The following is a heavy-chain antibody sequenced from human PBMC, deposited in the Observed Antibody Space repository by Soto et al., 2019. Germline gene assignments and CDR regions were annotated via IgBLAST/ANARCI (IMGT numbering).Heavy chain of an antibody. Sequence: ASVKVSCKASGYTFTSYAMHWVRQAPGQRLEWMGWINAGNGNTKYSQKFQGRVTITRDTSASTAYMELSSLRSEDTAVYYCARDAYDVPYYYYYMDVWGKGTTVTVSS. CDR1: GYTFTSYA. J-gene: IGHJ6*03. D-gene: IGHD5-12*01. CDR2: INAGNGNT. CDR3: ARDAYDVPYYYYYMDV. V-gene: IGHV1-3*01.